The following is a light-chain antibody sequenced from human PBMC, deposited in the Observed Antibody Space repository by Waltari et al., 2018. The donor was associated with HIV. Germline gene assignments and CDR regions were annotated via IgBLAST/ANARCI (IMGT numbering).Light chain of an antibody. Sequence: QSELTQPPSASGTSGPRVTISCCGSSTNIGSNYVYCYKQGPGKAPKLLIYRNNQRPSGVPDRFSGSKSGTSASLAISGLRSDDEADYYCAAWDGSLSVVLFGGGTKLTVL. V-gene: IGLV1-47*01. CDR3: AAWDGSLSVVL. CDR2: RNN. J-gene: IGLJ3*02. CDR1: STNIGSNY.